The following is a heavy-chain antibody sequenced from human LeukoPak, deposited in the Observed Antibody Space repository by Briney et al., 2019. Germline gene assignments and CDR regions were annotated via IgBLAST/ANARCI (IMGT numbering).Heavy chain of an antibody. CDR1: GFTFSTYS. V-gene: IGHV3-48*02. Sequence: RGSLRLSCAASGFTFSTYSMNWVRQAPGEGLEWVSYISSSSNTINYAESVKGRLTISRDNAKISLYLQMDSLSDEDTAVYYCARDWGYTYDYWGQGTLVTVSS. CDR3: ARDWGYTYDY. CDR2: ISSSSNTI. D-gene: IGHD5-18*01. J-gene: IGHJ4*02.